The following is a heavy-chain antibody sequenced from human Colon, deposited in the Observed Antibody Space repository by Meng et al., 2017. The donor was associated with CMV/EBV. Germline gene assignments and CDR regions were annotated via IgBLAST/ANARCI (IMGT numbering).Heavy chain of an antibody. CDR2: MYYSGIT. CDR1: GDSISSYY. J-gene: IGHJ4*02. V-gene: IGHV4-59*01. D-gene: IGHD6-25*01. Sequence: CTVSGDSISSYYWSWIRQPPGNGLEWIAYMYYSGITNYNPSLKSRVTISVDTSKNQFSLKMISVTAADTAVYYCARGSGSLTPFPFDFWGQGALVTVSS. CDR3: ARGSGSLTPFPFDF.